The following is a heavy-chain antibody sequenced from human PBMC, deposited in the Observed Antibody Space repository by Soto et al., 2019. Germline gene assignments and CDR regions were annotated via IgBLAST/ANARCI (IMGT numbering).Heavy chain of an antibody. Sequence: SETLSLTCTVSGGSISSSSYYWGWIRQPPGKGLEWIGSIYYSGSTYYNPSLKSRVTISVDTSKNQFSLKLSSVTAADTAVYYCASSPSVPAAIKNWFDPWGQGTLVTVSS. CDR2: IYYSGST. D-gene: IGHD2-2*01. CDR1: GGSISSSSYY. CDR3: ASSPSVPAAIKNWFDP. V-gene: IGHV4-39*01. J-gene: IGHJ5*02.